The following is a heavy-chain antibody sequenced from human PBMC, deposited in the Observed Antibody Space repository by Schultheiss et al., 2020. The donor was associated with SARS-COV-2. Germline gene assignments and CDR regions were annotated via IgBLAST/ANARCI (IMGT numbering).Heavy chain of an antibody. CDR2: IKSKTDGGTT. Sequence: GGSLRLSCAASGFTFSSYWMSWVRQAPGKGLEWVGRIKSKTDGGTTDYAAPVKGRFTISRDDSKNTLYLQMNSLKTEDTAVYYCTTDTNYYDSSGYYLEYFDYWGQGTLVTVSS. CDR3: TTDTNYYDSSGYYLEYFDY. V-gene: IGHV3-15*01. D-gene: IGHD3-22*01. CDR1: GFTFSSYW. J-gene: IGHJ4*02.